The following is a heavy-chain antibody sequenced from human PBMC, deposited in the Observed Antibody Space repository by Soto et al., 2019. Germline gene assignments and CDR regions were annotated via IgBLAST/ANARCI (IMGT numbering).Heavy chain of an antibody. CDR2: IYYRGNT. Sequence: QLQLQESGPGLVKPSETLSLTCTVSGGSISSSSYYWGWIRQPPGKRLEWIGSIYYRGNTYYNPSLQSRVTISVDTSKNQFSLKRSSVTAADTAVYYCAREGGGYCSGGSCQVDYWGQGTLVTVSS. V-gene: IGHV4-39*02. J-gene: IGHJ4*02. CDR1: GGSISSSSYY. CDR3: AREGGGYCSGGSCQVDY. D-gene: IGHD2-15*01.